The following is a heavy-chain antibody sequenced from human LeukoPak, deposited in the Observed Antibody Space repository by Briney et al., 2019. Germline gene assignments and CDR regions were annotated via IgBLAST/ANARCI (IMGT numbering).Heavy chain of an antibody. CDR3: ARISSIAARPYAFDI. Sequence: PSETLSLTCTVSGGSISSTTNYWGWIRQPPEKGLEWIGSIYYSGSTSYNPSLKSRVTISVDTSKNEFSVNLSSVTAADTAIYYCARISSIAARPYAFDIWGPGTMVTVSS. J-gene: IGHJ3*02. D-gene: IGHD6-6*01. CDR1: GGSISSTTNY. V-gene: IGHV4-39*07. CDR2: IYYSGST.